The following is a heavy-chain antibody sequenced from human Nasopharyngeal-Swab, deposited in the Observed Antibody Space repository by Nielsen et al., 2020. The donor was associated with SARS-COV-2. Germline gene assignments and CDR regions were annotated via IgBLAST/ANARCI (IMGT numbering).Heavy chain of an antibody. CDR3: ARSIAARPYYYYGMDV. CDR1: GFTFSSYG. D-gene: IGHD6-6*01. J-gene: IGHJ6*02. V-gene: IGHV3-33*01. Sequence: GESLKISCAASGFTFSSYGMHWVRQAPGKGPEWVAVIWYDGSNKYYADSVKGRFTISRDNSKNTLYLQMNSLRAEDTAVYYCARSIAARPYYYYGMDVWGQGTTVTVSS. CDR2: IWYDGSNK.